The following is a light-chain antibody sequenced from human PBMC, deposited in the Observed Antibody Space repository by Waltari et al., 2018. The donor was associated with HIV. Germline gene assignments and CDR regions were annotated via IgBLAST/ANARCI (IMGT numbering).Light chain of an antibody. CDR1: SYTIGTNY. Sequence: QSVLTQPPSASGTPGQRVTISCSGSSYTIGTNYIYWYQQLPGTAPKLLIYRNNQRPSGVPDRFSGSKSGTSVFLAISGLRSEDEADYYCAAWDENLSGRVVFGGGTKLTVL. CDR3: AAWDENLSGRVV. V-gene: IGLV1-47*01. J-gene: IGLJ2*01. CDR2: RNN.